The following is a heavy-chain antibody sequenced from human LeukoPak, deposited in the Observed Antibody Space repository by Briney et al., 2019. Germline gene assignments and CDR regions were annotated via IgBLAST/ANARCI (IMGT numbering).Heavy chain of an antibody. J-gene: IGHJ4*02. CDR1: GGSISSGGYY. CDR3: ARHLIGSAGFRVVPAAMDY. V-gene: IGHV4-61*08. D-gene: IGHD2-2*01. CDR2: IYHSGST. Sequence: PSETLSLTCTVSGGSISSGGYYWSWIRQPPGKGLEWIGYIYHSGSTNYNPSLKSRVTISVDTSKNQLSLKLSSVTAADTAVYYCARHLIGSAGFRVVPAAMDYWGQGTLVTVSS.